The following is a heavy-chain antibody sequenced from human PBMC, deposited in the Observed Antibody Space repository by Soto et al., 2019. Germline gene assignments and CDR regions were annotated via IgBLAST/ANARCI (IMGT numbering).Heavy chain of an antibody. Sequence: GGSLRLSCAASGFTFNSYGMHWVRQAPGKGLEWVAVIWFDGSNKYYGDSVKGRFTISRDNSKNTLHLQMNSLRAEDTAVYYCAKDRPYYYDSSGPNYFDYWGQGTLVTVSS. J-gene: IGHJ4*02. V-gene: IGHV3-33*06. CDR2: IWFDGSNK. CDR3: AKDRPYYYDSSGPNYFDY. CDR1: GFTFNSYG. D-gene: IGHD3-22*01.